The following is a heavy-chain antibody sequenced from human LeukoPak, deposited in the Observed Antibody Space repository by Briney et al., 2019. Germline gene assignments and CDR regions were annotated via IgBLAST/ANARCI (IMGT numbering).Heavy chain of an antibody. CDR1: GGSISSSSYY. J-gene: IGHJ4*02. CDR2: IYYSGST. V-gene: IGHV4-39*07. CDR3: ARGDLDYGGNTRTNYFDY. D-gene: IGHD4-23*01. Sequence: SETLSLTCTVSGGSISSSSYYWGWIRQPPGKGLEWIGSIYYSGSTYYNPSLKSRVTISVDTSKNQFSLKLSSVTAADTAVYYCARGDLDYGGNTRTNYFDYWGQGTLVTVSS.